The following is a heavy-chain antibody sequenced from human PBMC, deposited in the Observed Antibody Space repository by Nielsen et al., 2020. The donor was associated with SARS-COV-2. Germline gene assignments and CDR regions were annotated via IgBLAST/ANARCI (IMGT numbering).Heavy chain of an antibody. J-gene: IGHJ6*02. CDR3: VKGVQRWAIYGMDV. Sequence: GGSLRLSCSASGFTFSSYGMHWVRQAPGKGLEYVSSISGDGGGTYCADSVKGRFTISRDNSKNTLYLQVSSLRPEDTAVYYCVKGVQRWAIYGMDVWGQGTTLTVSS. V-gene: IGHV3-64D*06. D-gene: IGHD1-26*01. CDR2: ISGDGGGT. CDR1: GFTFSSYG.